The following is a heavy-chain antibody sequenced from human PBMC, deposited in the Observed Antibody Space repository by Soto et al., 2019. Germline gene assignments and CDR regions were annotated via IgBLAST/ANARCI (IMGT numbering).Heavy chain of an antibody. CDR3: ARRRYSYELDYFDY. D-gene: IGHD5-18*01. V-gene: IGHV4-39*01. J-gene: IGHJ4*02. CDR2: IYYSGST. Sequence: QLQLQESGPGLVKPSETLSLTCTVSGGSISSSSYYWGWIRQPPGKGLEWIGSIYYSGSTYYNPSLKCRVTISVATSKSQFTLKRSSVTAADTAVYYCARRRYSYELDYFDYWGQGTLVTVSS. CDR1: GGSISSSSYY.